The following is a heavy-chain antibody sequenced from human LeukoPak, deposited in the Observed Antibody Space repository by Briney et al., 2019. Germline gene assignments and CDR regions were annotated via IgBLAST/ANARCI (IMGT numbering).Heavy chain of an antibody. CDR2: IYYSGST. J-gene: IGHJ3*02. CDR1: GGSISSYY. D-gene: IGHD3-9*01. Sequence: SETLSLTXTVSGGSISSYYWSWIRQPPGKGLEWIGYIYYSGSTNYNPSLKSRVTISVDTSKNQFSLKLSSVTAADTAVYYCARVRRYYDILTGYSADAFDIWGQGTMVTVSS. CDR3: ARVRRYYDILTGYSADAFDI. V-gene: IGHV4-59*01.